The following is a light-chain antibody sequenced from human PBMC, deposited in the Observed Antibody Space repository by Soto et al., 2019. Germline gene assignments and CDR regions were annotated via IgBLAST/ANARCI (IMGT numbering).Light chain of an antibody. CDR2: SAS. J-gene: IGKJ4*01. CDR3: QQASSFPLT. Sequence: IQMTQSPSSVSASVGDTVTITCRASQGIGSWLAWYHQIPGKAPKLLIYSASSLQSGTPSRFTGRGSGAAFTLTTTNLQPEDVGVYHCQQASSFPLTFGGGTKVEIK. V-gene: IGKV1-12*01. CDR1: QGIGSW.